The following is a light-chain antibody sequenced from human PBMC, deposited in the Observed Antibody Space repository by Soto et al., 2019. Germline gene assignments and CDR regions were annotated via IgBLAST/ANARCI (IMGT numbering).Light chain of an antibody. CDR2: DTS. V-gene: IGKV3-15*01. CDR1: QSVSIH. J-gene: IGKJ5*01. Sequence: EIVLTQSPATLSLSLWERSTLSCRASQSVSIHLAWYQQKPGQAPRLLIYDTSTRATGIPARFSGSGSGTEFTLTIGSLQSEDFAVYYCQQYSNWPPITFGQGTRLEIK. CDR3: QQYSNWPPIT.